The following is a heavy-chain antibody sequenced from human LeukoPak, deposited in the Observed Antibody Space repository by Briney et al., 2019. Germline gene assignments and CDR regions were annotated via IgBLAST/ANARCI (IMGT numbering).Heavy chain of an antibody. D-gene: IGHD3-3*01. V-gene: IGHV4-39*01. CDR3: VSYYDFWSGYFLEYGMDV. J-gene: IGHJ6*02. CDR1: GGSISSSSYY. CDR2: IYYSGST. Sequence: SETLSLTCTVSGGSISSSSYYWGWIRQPPGKGLEWIGSIYYSGSTYYNPSLKSRVTISVDTSKNQFSLKLSSATAADTAVYYCVSYYDFWSGYFLEYGMDVWGQGTTVTVSS.